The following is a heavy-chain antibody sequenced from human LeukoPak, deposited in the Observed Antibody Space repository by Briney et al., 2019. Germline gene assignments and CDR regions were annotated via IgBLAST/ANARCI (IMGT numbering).Heavy chain of an antibody. J-gene: IGHJ4*02. D-gene: IGHD3-22*01. Sequence: PSQTLSLTCAVSGGSISSGGYSWSWIRQPPGKGLEWIGYIYHSGSTYYNPSLKSRVTISVDRSKNQFSLKLSSVTAADTAVYYCARENGFYYDSSGYLFDYWGQGTLVTVSS. V-gene: IGHV4-30-2*01. CDR1: GGSISSGGYS. CDR3: ARENGFYYDSSGYLFDY. CDR2: IYHSGST.